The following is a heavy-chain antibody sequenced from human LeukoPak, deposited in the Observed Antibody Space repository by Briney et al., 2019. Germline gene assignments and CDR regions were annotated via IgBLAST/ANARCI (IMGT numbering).Heavy chain of an antibody. CDR2: ISAYNGNT. Sequence: ASVKVSCKASGYTFTSYGISWVRQAPGQGLEWMGWISAYNGNTNYAQKLQGRVTMTTDTSTSTAYMELRSLRSDDTAVYYCARASNDYGDYYFDCWGQGTLVTVSS. CDR1: GYTFTSYG. CDR3: ARASNDYGDYYFDC. J-gene: IGHJ4*02. V-gene: IGHV1-18*01. D-gene: IGHD4-17*01.